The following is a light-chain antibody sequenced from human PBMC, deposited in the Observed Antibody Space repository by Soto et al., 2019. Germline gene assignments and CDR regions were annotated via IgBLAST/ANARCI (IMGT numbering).Light chain of an antibody. V-gene: IGLV2-8*01. CDR3: SSYAGSSFYV. Sequence: QSALTQPPSASGSPGQSVTISCTGTSSDVGGYNYVSWYQQHPGKAPKLILYKVAERPSGVPDRFSGSKSGNTASLTVSGLQAEDEADYYCSSYAGSSFYVFGTGTKVTVL. CDR1: SSDVGGYNY. CDR2: KVA. J-gene: IGLJ1*01.